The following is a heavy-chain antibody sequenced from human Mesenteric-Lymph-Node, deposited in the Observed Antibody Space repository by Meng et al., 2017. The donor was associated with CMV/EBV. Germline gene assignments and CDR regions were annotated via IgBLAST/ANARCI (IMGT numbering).Heavy chain of an antibody. CDR2: IGDDGNNK. D-gene: IGHD3-22*01. CDR3: AREGGDDYDSSGYYNY. Sequence: GESLKISCAASGFIFSTYGVHWVRQAPGKGLEWVAFIGDDGNNKYYADSVKGRFTISRDNSKNTLYLQMNSLRAEDTAVYYCAREGGDDYDSSGYYNYWGQGTLVTVSS. V-gene: IGHV3-30*02. CDR1: GFIFSTYG. J-gene: IGHJ4*02.